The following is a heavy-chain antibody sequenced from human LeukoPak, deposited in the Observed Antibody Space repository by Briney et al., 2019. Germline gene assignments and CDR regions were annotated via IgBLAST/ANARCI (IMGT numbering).Heavy chain of an antibody. V-gene: IGHV3-74*01. CDR3: ARESAIVLVPFDS. CDR2: INSDGSST. J-gene: IGHJ4*02. Sequence: PGGSLRLSCAASGFSFTSYWMYWVRQAPGKGLVWVSRINSDGSSTTYADSVKGRFTISRDNAKNTLYLQMNTLRGEDTAVYYCARESAIVLVPFDSWGQGTLVTVSS. D-gene: IGHD2/OR15-2a*01. CDR1: GFSFTSYW.